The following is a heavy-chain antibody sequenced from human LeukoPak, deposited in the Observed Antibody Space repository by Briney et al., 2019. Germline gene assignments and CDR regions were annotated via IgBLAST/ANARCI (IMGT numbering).Heavy chain of an antibody. D-gene: IGHD4/OR15-4a*01. CDR1: GYTFTGYY. J-gene: IGHJ4*02. CDR2: INPNSGGT. Sequence: ASVKVSCKSSGYTFTGYYMHWVRQAPGQGLEWMGWINPNSGGTNYAQKFQGRVTMTRDTSISTAYMELSRLRSDDTAVYYCARDQGPSMMLTEYYSRFDYWGQGTLVTVSS. CDR3: ARDQGPSMMLTEYYSRFDY. V-gene: IGHV1-2*02.